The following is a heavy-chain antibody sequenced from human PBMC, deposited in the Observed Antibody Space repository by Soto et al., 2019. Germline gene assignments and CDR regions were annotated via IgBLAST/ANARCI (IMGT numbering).Heavy chain of an antibody. CDR3: ARVWVGAFDI. V-gene: IGHV4-59*01. CDR2: IYYSGIT. D-gene: IGHD1-26*01. Sequence: QVQLQESGPGLVKPSETLSLTCTVSGGSISSYYWSWIRQPPGKGLEWIGYIYYSGITNYNPSLKGRVPISVDTFKNQFSLKLSYVTASDTAVYYCARVWVGAFDIWGQGPMVTVSS. J-gene: IGHJ3*02. CDR1: GGSISSYY.